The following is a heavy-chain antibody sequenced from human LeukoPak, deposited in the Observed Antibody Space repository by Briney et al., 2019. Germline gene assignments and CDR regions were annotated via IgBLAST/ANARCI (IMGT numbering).Heavy chain of an antibody. Sequence: GGSLRLSCSVSGFTFSSYAMSWVRQAPGKGLEWASTTSGIGAGTYYADSVRGRFTISRDNAKNTLYLQMDSLRAEGTAVYYCARGGGLDVWGQGATVTVSS. CDR1: GFTFSSYA. D-gene: IGHD3-16*01. J-gene: IGHJ6*02. CDR3: ARGGGLDV. CDR2: TSGIGAGT. V-gene: IGHV3-23*01.